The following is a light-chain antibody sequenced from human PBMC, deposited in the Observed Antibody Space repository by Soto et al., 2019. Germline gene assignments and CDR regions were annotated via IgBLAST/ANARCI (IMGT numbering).Light chain of an antibody. Sequence: EIVMTQSPATLSVSPGERAPLSCRASQSVSSNLAWYQQKPGQAPRLLIYGASTRATGIPARFSGSGSGTEFTLTISSLQSEDFAVYYCQQYNNYFGQGTKLEIK. CDR3: QQYNNY. CDR1: QSVSSN. CDR2: GAS. J-gene: IGKJ2*01. V-gene: IGKV3-15*01.